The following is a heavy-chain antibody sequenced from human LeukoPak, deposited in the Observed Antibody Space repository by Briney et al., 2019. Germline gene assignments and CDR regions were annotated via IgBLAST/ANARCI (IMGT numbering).Heavy chain of an antibody. CDR2: ISGSGGST. V-gene: IGHV3-23*01. D-gene: IGHD2-2*01. CDR1: GFTFSSYA. J-gene: IGHJ3*02. CDR3: AKGEDIVVVPAAIGAFDI. Sequence: GGSLRLSCAASGFTFSSYAMSWVRQAPGKGLEWVSAISGSGGSTYYADSVKGRFTISRDNSKNTLYLQMNSLRAEDTAVHYCAKGEDIVVVPAAIGAFDIWGQGTMVTVSS.